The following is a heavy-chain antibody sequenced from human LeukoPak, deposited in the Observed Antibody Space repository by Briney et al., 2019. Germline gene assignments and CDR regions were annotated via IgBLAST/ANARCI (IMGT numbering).Heavy chain of an antibody. CDR3: ARDILTGYYMGYMDV. V-gene: IGHV4-59*01. D-gene: IGHD3-9*01. Sequence: SETLSLTCTVSGGSITSYYWSWIRQPPGKGLEWIGYIYYSGSTNYNPSLKSRVTISVDTSKNQFSLKLSSVTAADTAVYYCARDILTGYYMGYMDVWGKGTTVTVSS. CDR2: IYYSGST. CDR1: GGSITSYY. J-gene: IGHJ6*03.